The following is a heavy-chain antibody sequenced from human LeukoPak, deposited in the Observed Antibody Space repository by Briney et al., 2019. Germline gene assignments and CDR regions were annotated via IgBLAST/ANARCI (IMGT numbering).Heavy chain of an antibody. CDR2: ILYDGSKK. Sequence: PGGSLRLSCAASGFTFSSYGMHWVRQAPGKGLEWVTFILYDGSKKYYADSVKGRFTISRDNSKNTLYLQMNSLRAEDTAVYYCVRQVQGGEFDYWGQGTLVTVSS. V-gene: IGHV3-30*03. CDR3: VRQVQGGEFDY. D-gene: IGHD3-16*01. J-gene: IGHJ4*02. CDR1: GFTFSSYG.